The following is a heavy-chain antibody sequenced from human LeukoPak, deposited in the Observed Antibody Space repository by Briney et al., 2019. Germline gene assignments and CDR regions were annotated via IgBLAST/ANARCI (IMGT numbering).Heavy chain of an antibody. CDR2: INSDGSST. Sequence: PGGSLRLSCAPSGFTFGSYWMHWVRQAPGKGLVWVSRINSDGSSTSYADSVKGRFTISRDNAKNTLYLQMNSLRAEDTAVYYCATKRGSGSYLIDYWGQGTLVTVSS. V-gene: IGHV3-74*01. J-gene: IGHJ4*02. CDR1: GFTFGSYW. D-gene: IGHD3-10*01. CDR3: ATKRGSGSYLIDY.